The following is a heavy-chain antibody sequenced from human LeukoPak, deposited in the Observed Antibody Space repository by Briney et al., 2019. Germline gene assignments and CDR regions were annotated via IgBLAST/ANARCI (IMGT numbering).Heavy chain of an antibody. CDR1: GGSISSYY. D-gene: IGHD4-17*01. CDR2: IYYSGST. CDR3: ARALVDYGDRRGFFDY. Sequence: SETLSLTCTASGGSISSYYWSWIRQPPGKGLEWIGYIYYSGSTNYNPSLKSRVTISVDTSKNQFSLKLSSVTAADTAVYYCARALVDYGDRRGFFDYWGQGTLVTVSS. V-gene: IGHV4-59*01. J-gene: IGHJ4*02.